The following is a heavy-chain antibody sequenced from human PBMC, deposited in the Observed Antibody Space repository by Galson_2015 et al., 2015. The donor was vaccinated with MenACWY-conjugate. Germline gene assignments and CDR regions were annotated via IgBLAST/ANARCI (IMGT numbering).Heavy chain of an antibody. CDR1: GFTFSSFS. J-gene: IGHJ3*01. D-gene: IGHD2-2*01. Sequence: LRLSCAASGFTFSSFSMTWVRPAPGKGLEWVSSISATSATIYYADSVKGRFTISRDNAKNSLYLQMNSLRAEDTAVYYCARTAASVPPWGQGTMVTVSS. V-gene: IGHV3-21*01. CDR2: ISATSATI. CDR3: ARTAASVPP.